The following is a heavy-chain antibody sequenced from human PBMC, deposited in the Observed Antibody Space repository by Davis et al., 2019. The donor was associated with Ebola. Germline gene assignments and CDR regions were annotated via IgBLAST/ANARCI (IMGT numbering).Heavy chain of an antibody. J-gene: IGHJ4*02. D-gene: IGHD3-9*01. Sequence: GGSLRLSCSASGFDFNKYAINWVRQAPGKGLEWVSGIGGNGISRHYADSVNGRLTISRDNSRNIVYLQLDSLRTEDTAIYYCAKGELVITRGYFDYWGQGILVTVSS. CDR3: AKGELVITRGYFDY. CDR1: GFDFNKYA. CDR2: IGGNGISR. V-gene: IGHV3-23*01.